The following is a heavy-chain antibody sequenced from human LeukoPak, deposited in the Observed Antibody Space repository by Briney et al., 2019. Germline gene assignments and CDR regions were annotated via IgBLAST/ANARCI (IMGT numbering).Heavy chain of an antibody. CDR1: GFTFSSYE. CDR3: AGQSRLGYCSGGSCYSQPFDP. V-gene: IGHV3-48*03. J-gene: IGHJ5*02. CDR2: ISSSGFNI. Sequence: GGSLRLSCAASGFTFSSYEMNWVRQAPGKGLERVSYISSSGFNIYYADSVKGRFTISRDNAKNSLYLQMNSLRAEDTAVYYCAGQSRLGYCSGGSCYSQPFDPWGQGTLVTVSS. D-gene: IGHD2-15*01.